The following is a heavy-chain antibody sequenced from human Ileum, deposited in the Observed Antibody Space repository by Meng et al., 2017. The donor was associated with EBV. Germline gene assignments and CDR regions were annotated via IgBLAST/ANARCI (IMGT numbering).Heavy chain of an antibody. Sequence: EVQLAGSGGALVQPGGSLRLSCAASGFTFSSYWMHWVRQVPGKGLVWVSRINENGATTTYADSVRGRFTIFRDNAKNTLYLQMNSLRAEDTAVYYCSRDLVGSNDYWGQGTLVTVSS. CDR2: INENGATT. D-gene: IGHD6-6*01. CDR3: SRDLVGSNDY. J-gene: IGHJ4*02. CDR1: GFTFSSYW. V-gene: IGHV3-74*01.